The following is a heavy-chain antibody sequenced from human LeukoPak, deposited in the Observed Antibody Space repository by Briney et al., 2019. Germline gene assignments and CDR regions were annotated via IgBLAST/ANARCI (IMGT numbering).Heavy chain of an antibody. CDR1: GFTFSSYS. Sequence: GGSLRLSCAASGFTFSSYSMNWVRQAPGKGLEWVSSISSSSSYIYYADSVKGRFTISRDNAKNSLYLQMNSLRAEDTAVYFCARTSIAARTTRNDYWGHGTLVTVSS. V-gene: IGHV3-21*01. J-gene: IGHJ4*01. CDR2: ISSSSSYI. D-gene: IGHD6-6*01. CDR3: ARTSIAARTTRNDY.